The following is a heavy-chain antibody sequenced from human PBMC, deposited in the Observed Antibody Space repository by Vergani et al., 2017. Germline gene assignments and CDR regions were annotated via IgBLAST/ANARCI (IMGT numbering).Heavy chain of an antibody. CDR3: ARDVTDDYGDHDAFDI. CDR1: GFTFSSYS. CDR2: ISSSSSTI. D-gene: IGHD4-17*01. V-gene: IGHV3-48*01. J-gene: IGHJ3*02. Sequence: EVQLVESGGGLVKPGGSLRLSCAASGFTFSSYSMNWVRQAPGKGLEWVSYISSSSSTIYYADSVKGRFTISRDNAKNSLYLQMNSLRAEDTAVYYCARDVTDDYGDHDAFDIWGQGTMVTVSS.